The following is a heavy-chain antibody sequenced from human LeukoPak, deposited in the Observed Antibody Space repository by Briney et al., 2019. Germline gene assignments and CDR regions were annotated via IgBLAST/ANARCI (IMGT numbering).Heavy chain of an antibody. CDR1: GFTFSSYE. Sequence: PGGSLRLSCAASGFTFSSYEMNWVRQAPGKGVEGVSYISSSGSTIYYADSVKGRFTISRDNAKNSLYLQMNSLRAEDTAVYYCARDLGSGWYRAFDIWGQGTMVTVSS. D-gene: IGHD6-19*01. CDR3: ARDLGSGWYRAFDI. V-gene: IGHV3-48*03. J-gene: IGHJ3*02. CDR2: ISSSGSTI.